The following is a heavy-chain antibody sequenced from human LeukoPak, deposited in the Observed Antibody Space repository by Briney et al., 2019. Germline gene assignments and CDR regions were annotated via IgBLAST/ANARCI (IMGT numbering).Heavy chain of an antibody. V-gene: IGHV3-48*03. CDR2: ISSSGSTI. J-gene: IGHJ4*02. D-gene: IGHD5-12*01. CDR3: ARGPRGSGHEDY. Sequence: GGSLRLSCAASGFTFSSYEMNWVRQAPGKGLEWVSYISSSGSTIYYADSVKGRFTISRDNAKNSLYLQMNSLRAEDTAVYYCARGPRGSGHEDYWGQGTLVTVSS. CDR1: GFTFSSYE.